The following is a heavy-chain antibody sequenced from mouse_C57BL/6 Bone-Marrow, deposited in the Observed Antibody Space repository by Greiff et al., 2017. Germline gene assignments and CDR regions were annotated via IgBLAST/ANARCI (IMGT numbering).Heavy chain of an antibody. J-gene: IGHJ1*03. CDR3: ASYDCNEDFDF. Sequence: EVKLMESGGGLVQPGRSLRLSCATSGFTFSDFYMEWVRQAPGQGLEWIAASRNKANDYSTEYSVSLKGRLIVSRNTPQSILYLHINALRAAVTVIYYCASYDCNEDFDFWGTGTTVTVSS. V-gene: IGHV7-1*01. CDR2: SRNKANDYST. CDR1: GFTFSDFY.